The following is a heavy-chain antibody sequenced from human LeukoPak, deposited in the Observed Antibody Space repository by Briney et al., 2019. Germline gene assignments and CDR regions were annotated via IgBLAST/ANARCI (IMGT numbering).Heavy chain of an antibody. CDR2: IWYDGSNK. Sequence: GGSLRLSCAASGFTFSSYGMHWVRQAPGKGLEWVAVIWYDGSNKYYADSVKGRFTISRDNSKNTLYLQMNSLRAEDTAVYYCARGSYSSGWYLDYWGQGTLVTVSS. CDR1: GFTFSSYG. D-gene: IGHD6-19*01. J-gene: IGHJ4*02. V-gene: IGHV3-33*01. CDR3: ARGSYSSGWYLDY.